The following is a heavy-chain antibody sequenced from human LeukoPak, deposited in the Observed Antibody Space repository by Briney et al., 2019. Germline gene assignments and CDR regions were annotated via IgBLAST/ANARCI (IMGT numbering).Heavy chain of an antibody. V-gene: IGHV3-23*01. Sequence: PGGSLRLSCAASGFTFSSYAMSWVRQAPGKGLEWVSAISGSGGSTYYADSVKGRFTISRDNSKNTLYLQMNSLRAEDTAVYYCAKDLYDSSGYYHDWDYWGQGTLVTVSS. CDR1: GFTFSSYA. D-gene: IGHD3-22*01. CDR3: AKDLYDSSGYYHDWDY. J-gene: IGHJ4*02. CDR2: ISGSGGST.